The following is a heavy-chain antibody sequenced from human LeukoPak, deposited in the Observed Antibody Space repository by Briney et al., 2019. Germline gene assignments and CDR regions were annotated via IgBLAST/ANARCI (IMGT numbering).Heavy chain of an antibody. J-gene: IGHJ5*02. CDR3: AKDLSRAVAADWFDP. CDR1: GLTFSNYD. Sequence: PGGSLRLSCAASGLTFSNYDMSWVRQAPGKGLEWVSSISDSGGSTYYADSVKGRFTISRDNSKNTLYLQMTNLRAADTAVHYCAKDLSRAVAADWFDPWDQGSLVTVSS. D-gene: IGHD6-19*01. V-gene: IGHV3-23*01. CDR2: ISDSGGST.